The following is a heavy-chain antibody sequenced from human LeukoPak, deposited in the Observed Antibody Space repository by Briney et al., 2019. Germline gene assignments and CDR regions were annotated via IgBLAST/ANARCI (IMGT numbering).Heavy chain of an antibody. CDR1: GASISGSSCS. D-gene: IGHD1-7*01. Sequence: PSETLSLTCSVSGASISGSSCSWGWIRQPPGKGLEWIGEINHSGSTNYNPSLKSRVTISVDTTKNQFSLKLRSVAAADTAVYYRARARRNWNYGGKGFDPWGQGTLVTVSS. J-gene: IGHJ5*02. V-gene: IGHV4-39*07. CDR2: INHSGST. CDR3: ARARRNWNYGGKGFDP.